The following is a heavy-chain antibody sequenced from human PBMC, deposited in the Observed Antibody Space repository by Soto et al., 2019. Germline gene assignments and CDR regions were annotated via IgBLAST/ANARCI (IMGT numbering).Heavy chain of an antibody. J-gene: IGHJ6*03. D-gene: IGHD5-12*01. CDR1: GFTFSSYG. V-gene: IGHV3-33*01. CDR3: ARDGDSGYDYGEDYYYYYMDV. CDR2: IWYDGSNK. Sequence: QVQLVESGGGVVQPGRSLRLSCAASGFTFSSYGMHWVRQAPGKGLEWVAVIWYDGSNKYYADSVKGRFTISRDNSKNTLYLQMNSLRAEDTAVYYCARDGDSGYDYGEDYYYYYMDVWGKGTTVTVSS.